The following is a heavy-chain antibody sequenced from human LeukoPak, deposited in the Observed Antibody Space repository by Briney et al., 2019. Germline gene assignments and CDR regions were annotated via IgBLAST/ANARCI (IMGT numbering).Heavy chain of an antibody. J-gene: IGHJ4*01. CDR2: LYRGGSP. V-gene: IGHV3-66*01. CDR1: GFAFSSSW. D-gene: IGHD5-12*01. CDR3: ARGGTSGTTITYYFDY. Sequence: GGSLRLSCAASGFAFSSSWMTWVRQAPGKGLEWVSVLYRGGSPYYADSVKGRFTISRDNSKNTLYLQMNTLRADDTAVYYCARGGTSGTTITYYFDYWGHGTLVTVPS.